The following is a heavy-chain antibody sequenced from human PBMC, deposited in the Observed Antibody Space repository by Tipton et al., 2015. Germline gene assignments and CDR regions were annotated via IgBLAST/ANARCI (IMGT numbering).Heavy chain of an antibody. V-gene: IGHV4-39*02. CDR1: GGSLSTTNSF. Sequence: TLSLTCTVSGGSLSTTNSFWGWIRQPPGKGLQWLASVYNSGTTYYNASLKSRVTISVDRSKNEVSLKLTSVTAADTAVYYCARDFTPYDYYALDVWGQGTTVTVSS. J-gene: IGHJ6*02. CDR3: ARDFTPYDYYALDV. CDR2: VYNSGTT.